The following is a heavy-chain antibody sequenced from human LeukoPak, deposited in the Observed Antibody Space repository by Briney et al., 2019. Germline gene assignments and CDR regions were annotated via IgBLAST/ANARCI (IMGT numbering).Heavy chain of an antibody. V-gene: IGHV6-1*01. Sequence: SQTLSLTCAISGDSVSSNSAAWNWIRQSPSRGLEWLGRTYYRSKWYHDYAVSVKSRITTSPDTSKNQFSLQLNSVTPEDMAVYYCARDGGNWFDPWGQGTLVTVSS. CDR2: TYYRSKWYH. D-gene: IGHD3-10*01. J-gene: IGHJ5*02. CDR1: GDSVSSNSAA. CDR3: ARDGGNWFDP.